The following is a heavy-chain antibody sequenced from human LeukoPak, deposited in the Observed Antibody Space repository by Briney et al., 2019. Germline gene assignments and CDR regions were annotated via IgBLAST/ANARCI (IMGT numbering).Heavy chain of an antibody. CDR2: MNPNSGNT. D-gene: IGHD3-22*01. J-gene: IGHJ3*02. CDR1: GYTFTSYD. V-gene: IGHV1-8*02. Sequence: ASVKVSCKASGYTFTSYDINWVRQATGQGLEWMGWMNPNSGNTGYAQKFRGRVTMTRDTSISTAYMELSRLRSDDTAVYYCARVLTYYYDSSGSQDAFDIWGQGTMVTVSS. CDR3: ARVLTYYYDSSGSQDAFDI.